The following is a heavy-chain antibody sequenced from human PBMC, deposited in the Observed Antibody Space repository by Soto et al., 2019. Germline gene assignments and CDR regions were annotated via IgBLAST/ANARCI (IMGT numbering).Heavy chain of an antibody. J-gene: IGHJ4*02. D-gene: IGHD2-15*01. CDR2: INAGNGNT. Sequence: GASVKVSCKASGYTFTSYAMHWVRQAPGQRLEWMGWINAGNGNTKYSQKFQGRVTITRDTSASTAYMELSSLRSEDTAVYYCANEPLGYCSGDSCYPPRYYFDYWGQGTLVTVSS. CDR3: ANEPLGYCSGDSCYPPRYYFDY. CDR1: GYTFTSYA. V-gene: IGHV1-3*01.